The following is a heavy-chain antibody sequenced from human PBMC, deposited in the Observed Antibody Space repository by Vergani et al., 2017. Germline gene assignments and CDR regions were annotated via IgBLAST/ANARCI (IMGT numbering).Heavy chain of an antibody. V-gene: IGHV3-23*01. J-gene: IGHJ6*02. D-gene: IGHD1-1*01. CDR1: GFTFSSYA. CDR2: ISGSGGST. CDR3: AKDGIHRYYGMDV. Sequence: AQLLESGGGLVQPGGSLRLSCAASGFTFSSYAMSWVRQAPGKGLEWVSAISGSGGSTYYADSVKGRFTISRDNSKNTLYLQMNSLRAEDTAVYYCAKDGIHRYYGMDVWGQGTTVTVSS.